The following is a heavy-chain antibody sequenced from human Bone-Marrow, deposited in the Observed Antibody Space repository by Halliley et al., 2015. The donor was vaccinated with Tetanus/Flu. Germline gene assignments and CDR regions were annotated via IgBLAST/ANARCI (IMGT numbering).Heavy chain of an antibody. CDR3: ARVSYHDFWSGYSSAYNWFDS. Sequence: GRPNYKPSLKSRVTISVDTSKNRFSLSVNSVTAADTAVYYCARVSYHDFWSGYSSAYNWFDSWGQGALVTVTS. V-gene: IGHV4-59*01. CDR2: GRP. D-gene: IGHD3-3*01. J-gene: IGHJ5*01.